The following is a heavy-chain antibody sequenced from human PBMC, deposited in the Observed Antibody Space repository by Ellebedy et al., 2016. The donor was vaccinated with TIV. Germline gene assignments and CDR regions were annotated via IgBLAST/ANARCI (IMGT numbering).Heavy chain of an antibody. Sequence: GGSLRLSXKGSGYSFTSYWIGWVRQMPGKGLEWMGIIYPGDSDTRYSPSFQGQVTISADKSISTAYLQWSSLKASDTAMYYCARHPWADSSGYYFDYWGQGTLVTVSS. CDR2: IYPGDSDT. CDR1: GYSFTSYW. J-gene: IGHJ4*02. CDR3: ARHPWADSSGYYFDY. D-gene: IGHD3-22*01. V-gene: IGHV5-51*01.